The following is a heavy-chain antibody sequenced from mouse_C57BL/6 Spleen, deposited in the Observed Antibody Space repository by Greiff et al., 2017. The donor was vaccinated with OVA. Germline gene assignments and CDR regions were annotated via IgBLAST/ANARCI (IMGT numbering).Heavy chain of an antibody. V-gene: IGHV1-52*01. Sequence: QVQLQQPGAELVRPGSSVKLSCKASGYTFTSYWMHWVKQRPIQGLEWIGNIDPSDSETHYNQKFKDKATLTVDKSSSTAYMQLSRLTSEDSAVYYCARSSGYNYAMDYWGQGTSVTVSS. CDR1: GYTFTSYW. J-gene: IGHJ4*01. D-gene: IGHD3-2*02. CDR3: ARSSGYNYAMDY. CDR2: IDPSDSET.